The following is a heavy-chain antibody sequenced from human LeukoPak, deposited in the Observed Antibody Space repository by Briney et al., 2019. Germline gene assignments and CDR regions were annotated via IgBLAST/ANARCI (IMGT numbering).Heavy chain of an antibody. CDR3: ASDWVAATKNAFDI. J-gene: IGHJ3*02. V-gene: IGHV3-33*08. Sequence: QPGGSLRLSCAASGFTFSSYGMHWVRQAPGKGLEWVAVIWYDGSNKYYADSVKGRFTISRDNSKNTLYLQMNSLRAEDTAVYYCASDWVAATKNAFDIWGQGTMVTVSS. CDR2: IWYDGSNK. D-gene: IGHD2-15*01. CDR1: GFTFSSYG.